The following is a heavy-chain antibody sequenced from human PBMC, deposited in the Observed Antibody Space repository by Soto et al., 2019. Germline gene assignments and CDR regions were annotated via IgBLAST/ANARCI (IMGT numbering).Heavy chain of an antibody. D-gene: IGHD3-10*01. J-gene: IGHJ6*02. CDR3: AREARLVISGMDV. V-gene: IGHV4-59*01. CDR1: GGSLSDDY. CDR2: ISHSGST. Sequence: RSLTCTVSGGSLSDDYWSWIRQPPGKGLEWIGHISHSGSTNYNPSLKSRVTISVDMSKRQFSLKLSSVTAADTAVYYCAREARLVISGMDVWGQRTPVTVSS.